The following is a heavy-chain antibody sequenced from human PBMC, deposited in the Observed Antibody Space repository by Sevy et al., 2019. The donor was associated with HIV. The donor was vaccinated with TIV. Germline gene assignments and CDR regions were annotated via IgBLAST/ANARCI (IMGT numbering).Heavy chain of an antibody. J-gene: IGHJ4*02. V-gene: IGHV4-31*03. D-gene: IGHD3-22*01. Sequence: SETLSLTCTVSGGSISSGGYYWSWIRQHPGKGLEWIGYIYYSGSTYYNPSLKSRVTISVDTSKNQFSLKLSSVTAADTAVYYCARGVSYDSSGYQPYYFDYWGQGTLVTVSS. CDR1: GGSISSGGYY. CDR2: IYYSGST. CDR3: ARGVSYDSSGYQPYYFDY.